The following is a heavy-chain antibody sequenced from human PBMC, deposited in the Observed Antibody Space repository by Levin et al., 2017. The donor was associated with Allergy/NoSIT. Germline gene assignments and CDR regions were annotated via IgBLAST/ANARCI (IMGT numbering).Heavy chain of an antibody. D-gene: IGHD3-22*01. V-gene: IGHV3-15*07. J-gene: IGHJ4*02. CDR3: TTSVGGYYDSSGYAPIDY. CDR1: GFTFSNAW. CDR2: IKSKTDGGTT. Sequence: GGSLRLSCAASGFTFSNAWMNWVRQAPGKGLEWVGRIKSKTDGGTTDYAAPVKGRFTISRDDSKNTLYLQMNSLKTEDTAVYYCTTSVGGYYDSSGYAPIDYWGQGTLVTVSS.